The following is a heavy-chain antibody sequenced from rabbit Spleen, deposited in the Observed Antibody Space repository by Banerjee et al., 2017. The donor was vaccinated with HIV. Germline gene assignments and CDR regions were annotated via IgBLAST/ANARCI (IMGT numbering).Heavy chain of an antibody. CDR3: ARDAGTSFSTYGMDL. J-gene: IGHJ6*01. CDR1: GIDFSSYYY. Sequence: QSLEESGGDLVKPEGSLTLTCTASGIDFSSYYYMCWVRQAPGKGLEWIACIPAGSSGSTYSATWAKGRFTISKTSSTTVTLQMTSLTAADTATYFCARDAGTSFSTYGMDLWGPGTLVTVS. CDR2: IPAGSSGST. V-gene: IGHV1S40*01. D-gene: IGHD8-1*01.